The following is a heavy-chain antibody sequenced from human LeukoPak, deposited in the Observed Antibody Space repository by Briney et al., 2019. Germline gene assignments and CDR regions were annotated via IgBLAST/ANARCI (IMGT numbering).Heavy chain of an antibody. CDR3: AKAYCSSTSCYTFDY. J-gene: IGHJ4*02. CDR1: GFTFDDYA. CDR2: ISWNSGSI. Sequence: GGSLRLSCAASGFTFDDYAMHWVRQAPGKGLEWVSGISWNSGSIGYADSVKGRFTISRDNAKNSLYLQMNSLRAEGTALYYCAKAYCSSTSCYTFDYWGQGTLVTVSS. V-gene: IGHV3-9*01. D-gene: IGHD2-2*02.